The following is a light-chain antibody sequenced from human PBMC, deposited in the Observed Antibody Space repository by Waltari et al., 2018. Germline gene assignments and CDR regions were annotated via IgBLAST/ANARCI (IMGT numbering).Light chain of an antibody. CDR2: EVS. V-gene: IGLV2-14*01. J-gene: IGLJ1*01. Sequence: QSALTQPASVSGSPGQSITISCSGTDSDVGAYDFVSWYQQHPGKPPPLIIYEVSNRPSGISNRFSASKSGNTASLTISGLQAEDEADYYCSSYTTSSAPGVFGTGTRVTVL. CDR1: DSDVGAYDF. CDR3: SSYTTSSAPGV.